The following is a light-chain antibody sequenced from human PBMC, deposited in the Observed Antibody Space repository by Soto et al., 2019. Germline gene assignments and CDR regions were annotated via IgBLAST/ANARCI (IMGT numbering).Light chain of an antibody. CDR1: QGIRND. V-gene: IGKV1-6*01. CDR2: AAS. CDR3: LQDYNYPYT. Sequence: AIQMTQSPSSLAASVGDRVTITCRASQGIRNDLGWYQQKPGKAPKLLIYAASSLQSGVPSSFSGSGSGTDFTLTISSLQPEDFATYYCLQDYNYPYTFGQGTKVDIK. J-gene: IGKJ2*01.